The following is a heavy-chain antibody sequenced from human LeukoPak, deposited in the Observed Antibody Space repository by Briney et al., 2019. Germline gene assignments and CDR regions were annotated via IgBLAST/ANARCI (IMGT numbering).Heavy chain of an antibody. Sequence: GGSLRLSCAASGFTFSSYGMHWVRQAPGKGLEWVSSISSSSSYIYYADSVKGRFTISRDNSKNTLYLQMNSLRAEDTAVYYCAKDSSSTWFGGDSKWGQGALVTVSS. V-gene: IGHV3-21*01. CDR1: GFTFSSYG. J-gene: IGHJ4*02. D-gene: IGHD3-10*01. CDR3: AKDSSSTWFGGDSK. CDR2: ISSSSSYI.